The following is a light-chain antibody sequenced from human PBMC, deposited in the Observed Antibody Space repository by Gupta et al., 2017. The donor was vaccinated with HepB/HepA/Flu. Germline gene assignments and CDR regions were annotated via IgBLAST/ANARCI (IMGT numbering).Light chain of an antibody. CDR3: AKSDASTSGCV. CDR2: CND. J-gene: IGLJ1*01. CDR1: SSNIRSNY. Sequence: QSVLTQPPSPAVIPGRTVTISCSGTSSNIRSNYVYWYQQHLATAPNLLIFCNDHRPSGVPARFSGSTCATTAAFPTICVRAEDEADYYYAKSDASTSGCVFGTGTKVTVL. V-gene: IGLV1-47*02.